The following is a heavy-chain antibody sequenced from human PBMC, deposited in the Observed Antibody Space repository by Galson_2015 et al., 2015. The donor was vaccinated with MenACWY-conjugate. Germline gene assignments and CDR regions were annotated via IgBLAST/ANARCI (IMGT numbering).Heavy chain of an antibody. Sequence: SVKVSCKASGYTFTSYYMHWVRQAPGQGLEWMGIINPSGGSTSYAQKIQGRVTMTRDTSTSTVYMELSSLRSEDTDVYYWTRRAGDYRGMDVWGQGTTVTVSS. J-gene: IGHJ6*02. CDR2: INPSGGST. D-gene: IGHD1-26*01. V-gene: IGHV1-46*01. CDR3: TRRAGDYRGMDV. CDR1: GYTFTSYY.